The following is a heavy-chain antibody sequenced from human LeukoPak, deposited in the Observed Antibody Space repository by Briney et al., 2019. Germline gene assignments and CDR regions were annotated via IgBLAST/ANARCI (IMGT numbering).Heavy chain of an antibody. CDR3: ARDHLPGIAAAGTGFDP. J-gene: IGHJ5*02. CDR2: INPNSGGT. D-gene: IGHD6-13*01. Sequence: ASVKVSCKASGYTFTGYYMHWVRQAPGQGLEWMGWINPNSGGTNYAQKFQGRVTMTRDTSISTAYMELSRLRSDDTAVYYCARDHLPGIAAAGTGFDPWGQGTLVTVSS. V-gene: IGHV1-2*02. CDR1: GYTFTGYY.